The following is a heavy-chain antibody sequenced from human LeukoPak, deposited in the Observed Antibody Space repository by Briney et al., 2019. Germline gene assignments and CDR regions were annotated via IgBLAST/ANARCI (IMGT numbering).Heavy chain of an antibody. V-gene: IGHV4-39*01. CDR3: ARLLGSSGWYPPYDFDY. D-gene: IGHD6-19*01. CDR1: GGSISSSSYY. Sequence: SETLSLTCTVSGGSISSSSYYWGWIRQPPGKGLEWIGSIYYSGSTYYNPSLKSRVTISVDTSKNQFSLKLSSVTAADTAVYYYARLLGSSGWYPPYDFDYWGQGTLVTVSS. CDR2: IYYSGST. J-gene: IGHJ4*02.